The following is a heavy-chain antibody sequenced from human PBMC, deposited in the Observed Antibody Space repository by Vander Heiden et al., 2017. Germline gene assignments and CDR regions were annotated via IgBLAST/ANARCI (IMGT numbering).Heavy chain of an antibody. CDR1: GFNFKRYA. V-gene: IGHV3-30*04. CDR3: ARAPLPLWEPVLNAAFDI. Sequence: QVQVVESGGRVVQPGRSVRLSCEGSGFNFKRYALHWVRQAPGKGLEWVAFISYDGSNRDYAESVNVRVTISRDNSKNTLYLQMKSLRTEEKDVYYCARAPLPLWEPVLNAAFDIWGQWTMVTVS. J-gene: IGHJ3*02. D-gene: IGHD1-26*01. CDR2: ISYDGSNR.